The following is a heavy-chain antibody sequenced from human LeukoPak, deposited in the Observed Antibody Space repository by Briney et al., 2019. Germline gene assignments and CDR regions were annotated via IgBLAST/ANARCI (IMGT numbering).Heavy chain of an antibody. CDR1: GYTFTGYY. CDR3: ARETSGYDLAFDY. CDR2: INPNSGGT. J-gene: IGHJ4*02. D-gene: IGHD5-12*01. Sequence: ASVKVSCKASGYTFTGYYMHWVRRAPGQGLEWMGWINPNSGGTNYAQKFQGRVTMTRDTSISTAYMELSRLRSDDTAVYYCARETSGYDLAFDYWGQGTLVTVSS. V-gene: IGHV1-2*02.